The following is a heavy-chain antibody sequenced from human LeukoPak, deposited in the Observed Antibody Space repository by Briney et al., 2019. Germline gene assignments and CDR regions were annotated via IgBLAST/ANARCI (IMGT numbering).Heavy chain of an antibody. CDR2: MNPNSGNA. V-gene: IGHV1-8*01. J-gene: IGHJ6*03. CDR1: GYTFTSYD. D-gene: IGHD4-17*01. CDR3: ARVNGDYEDADYMDV. Sequence: ASVKVSCKASGYTFTSYDINWVRQATGQGLEWMGWMNPNSGNAGYAQKFQGRVTMTRNTSISTAYMELSSLRSEDTAVYYCARVNGDYEDADYMDVWGKGTTVTVSS.